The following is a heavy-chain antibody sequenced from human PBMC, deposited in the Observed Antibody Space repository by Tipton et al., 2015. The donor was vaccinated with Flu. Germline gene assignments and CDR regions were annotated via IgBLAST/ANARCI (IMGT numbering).Heavy chain of an antibody. CDR3: ARINYDFWSGPIPDAFDI. D-gene: IGHD3-3*01. Sequence: MQLVQSGAEVKKPGASVKVSCKASGYTFTSYGISWVRQAPGQGLEWMGWISAYNGNTNYAQKLQGRVTMTTDTSTSTAYMELRSLRSDDTAVYYCARINYDFWSGPIPDAFDIWGQGTMVTVSS. V-gene: IGHV1-18*01. J-gene: IGHJ3*02. CDR2: ISAYNGNT. CDR1: GYTFTSYG.